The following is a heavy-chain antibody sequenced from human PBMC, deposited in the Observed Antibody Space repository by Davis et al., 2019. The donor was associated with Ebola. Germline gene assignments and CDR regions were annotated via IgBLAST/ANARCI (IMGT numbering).Heavy chain of an antibody. CDR1: GFTFSSYA. D-gene: IGHD2-8*02. J-gene: IGHJ3*02. CDR2: IKQDGSEK. CDR3: VKTRSNWWNDALEI. Sequence: GESLKISCAASGFTFSSYAMSWVRQAPGKGLEWVANIKQDGSEKYYVDSVKGRFTISRDNSKNTLDLQMNSLRPEDTAVYYCVKTRSNWWNDALEIWGRGTMVIVSS. V-gene: IGHV3-7*01.